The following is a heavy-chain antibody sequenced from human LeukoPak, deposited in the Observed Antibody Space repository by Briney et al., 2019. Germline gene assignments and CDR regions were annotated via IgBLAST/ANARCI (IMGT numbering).Heavy chain of an antibody. D-gene: IGHD5-24*01. CDR1: GFTFSDYY. CDR2: ISSSGSTI. J-gene: IGHJ4*02. V-gene: IGHV3-11*01. CDR3: ARDGYNSLSPCVY. Sequence: PGGSLRLSCAASGFTFSDYYMSWIRQAPGKGLEGVSYISSSGSTIYYADSVKGRFTISRDNAKNSLYLQMNSLRAEDTAVYYCARDGYNSLSPCVYWGQGTLVTVSS.